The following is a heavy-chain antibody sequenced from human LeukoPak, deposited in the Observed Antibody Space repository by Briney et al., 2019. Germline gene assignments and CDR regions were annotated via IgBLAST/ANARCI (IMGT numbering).Heavy chain of an antibody. CDR2: IYYSGST. J-gene: IGHJ4*02. Sequence: SETLSLTCTVSGGSISSYYWSWIRQPPGKGLEWIGYIYYSGSTNYNPSLKSRVTISVDTSKNQFSLKLSSVTAADTAVYYCARGVGATIFADYWGQGTLVTVSS. V-gene: IGHV4-59*01. D-gene: IGHD1-26*01. CDR1: GGSISSYY. CDR3: ARGVGATIFADY.